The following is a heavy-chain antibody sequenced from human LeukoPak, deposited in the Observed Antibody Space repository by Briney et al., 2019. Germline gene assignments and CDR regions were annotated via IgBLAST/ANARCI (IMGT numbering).Heavy chain of an antibody. D-gene: IGHD3-22*01. J-gene: IGHJ4*02. V-gene: IGHV4-34*01. CDR3: ARIGYYDSSGNY. CDR2: INHSGST. Sequence: SETLPLTCAVYGGSFSGYYWSWIRQPPGKGLEWIGEINHSGSTNYNPSLKSRVTISVDTSKNQFSLKLSSVTAADTAVYYCARIGYYDSSGNYWGQGTLVTVSS. CDR1: GGSFSGYY.